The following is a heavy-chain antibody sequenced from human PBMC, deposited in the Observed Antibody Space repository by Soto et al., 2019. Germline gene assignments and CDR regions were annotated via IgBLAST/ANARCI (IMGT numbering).Heavy chain of an antibody. CDR2: MKGDGSTA. Sequence: EAQLLESGGGFVQSGGSLRLSCAGSGFSFSSHWMHWVRQAPGKGLVWVSRMKGDGSTANYADSVKGRLTISRDNARNTVYLQMNSLRVDDTAVYYCARGIPGHYGFDIWGQGTMVTVSS. J-gene: IGHJ3*02. D-gene: IGHD3-10*01. V-gene: IGHV3-74*01. CDR1: GFSFSSHW. CDR3: ARGIPGHYGFDI.